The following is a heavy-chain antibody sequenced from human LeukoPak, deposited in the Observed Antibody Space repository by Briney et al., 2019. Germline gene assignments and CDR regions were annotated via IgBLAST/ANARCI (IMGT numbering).Heavy chain of an antibody. J-gene: IGHJ4*02. CDR1: GYTFTSYG. CDR3: ARDRGYSYGYDVFDY. V-gene: IGHV1-69*04. Sequence: SVKVSCKASGYTFTSYGISWVRQAPGQGLEWMGRIIPILGIANYAQKFQGRVTITADKSTTTAYVELSSLRSEDTAVYHCARDRGYSYGYDVFDYWGQGTLVTVSS. CDR2: IIPILGIA. D-gene: IGHD5-18*01.